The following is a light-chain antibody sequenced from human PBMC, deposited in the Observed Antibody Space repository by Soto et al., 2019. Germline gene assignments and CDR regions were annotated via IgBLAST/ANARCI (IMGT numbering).Light chain of an antibody. CDR1: QSISNY. J-gene: IGKJ3*01. V-gene: IGKV1-39*01. CDR3: QQSMSNLGT. CDR2: AAS. Sequence: DSQMTQSPSSLSASVGERVTITCRASQSISNYLNWFQQKPGEAPKLLIYAASSLPSGVPSRFSGSGSGTDFTLTISSLQREDFATYYCQQSMSNLGTFGPGTKVDIK.